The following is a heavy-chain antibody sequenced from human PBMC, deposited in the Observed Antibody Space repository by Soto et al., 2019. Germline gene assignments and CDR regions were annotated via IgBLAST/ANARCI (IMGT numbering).Heavy chain of an antibody. Sequence: EVQLVESGGGLVQPGRSLRLSCAASGFTFDDYAMHWVRQAPGKGLEWVSGISWNSGRIGYADSVKGRFTISRDNAKNSLYVQMNSLRAEDTALYYCAKASGYSSGWYDYWRQGTLVTVSS. D-gene: IGHD6-19*01. J-gene: IGHJ4*02. CDR2: ISWNSGRI. CDR1: GFTFDDYA. CDR3: AKASGYSSGWYDY. V-gene: IGHV3-9*01.